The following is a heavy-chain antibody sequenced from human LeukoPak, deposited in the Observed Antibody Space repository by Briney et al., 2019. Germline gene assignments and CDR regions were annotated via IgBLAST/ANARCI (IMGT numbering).Heavy chain of an antibody. CDR3: ARRVWFGELSGRGDAFDI. CDR1: GFTFSSYA. D-gene: IGHD3-10*01. V-gene: IGHV3-30-3*01. J-gene: IGHJ3*02. Sequence: PGGSLRLSCAASGFTFSSYAMHWVRQAPGKGLEWVAVISYDGSNKYYADSVKGRFTISRDNSKNTLYLQMNSLRAEDTAVYYCARRVWFGELSGRGDAFDIWGQGTMVTVSS. CDR2: ISYDGSNK.